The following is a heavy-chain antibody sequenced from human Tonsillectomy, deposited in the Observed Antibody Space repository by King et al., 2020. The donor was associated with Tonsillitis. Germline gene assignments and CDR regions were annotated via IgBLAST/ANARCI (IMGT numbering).Heavy chain of an antibody. V-gene: IGHV4-38-2*02. Sequence: VQLQESGPGLLKPWETLSLPCTVSGDPITSGHYWGWTRQPPGKGLEWSAYIYSSGNTYSNPSLECRITISVDTSKHQFSLNLRSVTAADTAVNRCAGAHHPNWAFDVWGQGTMVTVSS. J-gene: IGHJ3*01. CDR1: GDPITSGHY. CDR3: AGAHHPNWAFDV. D-gene: IGHD1-1*01. CDR2: IYSSGNT.